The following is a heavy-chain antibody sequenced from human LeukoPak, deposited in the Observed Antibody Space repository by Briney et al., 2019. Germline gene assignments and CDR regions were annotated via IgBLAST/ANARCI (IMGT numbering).Heavy chain of an antibody. V-gene: IGHV4-34*01. CDR2: INRSGST. CDR3: ARGAPYYYGSGSGYDY. CDR1: GGSFSGYY. D-gene: IGHD3-10*01. J-gene: IGHJ4*02. Sequence: SSETLSLTCAVYGGSFSGYYWSWIRQPPGKGLEWIGEINRSGSTNYNPSLKSRVTISVDTSKNQFSLKLSSVTAADTAVYYCARGAPYYYGSGSGYDYWGQGTLVTVSS.